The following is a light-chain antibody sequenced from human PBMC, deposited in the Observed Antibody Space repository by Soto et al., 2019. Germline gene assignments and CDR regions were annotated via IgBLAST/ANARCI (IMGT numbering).Light chain of an antibody. CDR1: QSVRSN. J-gene: IGKJ3*01. CDR3: QHYRSAPFT. Sequence: EIVMTQSPATLSASPGERATLSCRASQSVRSNLAWYQQKPGQAPRLLIYGASTRATGIPARFSGSGSGTDFTLTISRLEPEDFAVYYCQHYRSAPFTFGPGTKVDI. CDR2: GAS. V-gene: IGKV3-15*01.